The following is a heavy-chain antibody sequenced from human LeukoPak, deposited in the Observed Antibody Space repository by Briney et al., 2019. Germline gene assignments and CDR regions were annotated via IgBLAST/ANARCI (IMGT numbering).Heavy chain of an antibody. Sequence: SETLSLTCTVSGGSVSSGSYYWSWIRQPPGKGLEWIGYIYYSGTTNYNPSLKSRVTISVDTSKNQFSLKLSSVTAADTAVYYCATKTKYTPNWNYWGISYWFDPWGQGTLVTVSS. CDR3: ATKTKYTPNWNYWGISYWFDP. J-gene: IGHJ5*02. CDR1: GGSVSSGSYY. D-gene: IGHD1-7*01. CDR2: IYYSGTT. V-gene: IGHV4-61*01.